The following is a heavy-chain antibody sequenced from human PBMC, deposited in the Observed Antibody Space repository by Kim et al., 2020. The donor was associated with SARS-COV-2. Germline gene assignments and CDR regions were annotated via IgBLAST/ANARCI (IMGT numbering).Heavy chain of an antibody. D-gene: IGHD1-7*01. V-gene: IGHV4-39*01. CDR3: ARRIGPGRGTFDY. Sequence: YAPSLKSRVTIAVDTSKNQFSLKLSSVTAADTAVYYCARRIGPGRGTFDYWGQGTLVTVSS. J-gene: IGHJ4*02.